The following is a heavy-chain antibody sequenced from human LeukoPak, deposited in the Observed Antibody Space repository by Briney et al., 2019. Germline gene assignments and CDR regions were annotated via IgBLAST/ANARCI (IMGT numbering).Heavy chain of an antibody. CDR2: ISGSGGST. CDR3: AKVRDIVATIPLFDY. V-gene: IGHV3-23*01. CDR1: GFTFSSYA. D-gene: IGHD5-12*01. J-gene: IGHJ4*02. Sequence: PGRSLRLSCAASGFTFSSYAMSWVRQAPRKGLEWVSAISGSGGSTYYADSVKGRFTISRDNSKNTLYLQMNSLRAEDTAVYYCAKVRDIVATIPLFDYWGQGTLVTVSS.